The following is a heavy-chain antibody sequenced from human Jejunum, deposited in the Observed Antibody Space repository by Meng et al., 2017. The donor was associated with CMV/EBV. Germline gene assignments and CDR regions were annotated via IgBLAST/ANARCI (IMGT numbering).Heavy chain of an antibody. D-gene: IGHD6-19*01. J-gene: IGHJ4*02. CDR2: VYSSGST. Sequence: QGRLPESGPGMATPSETLSRTCTISGVANSHYYWTWIRQSPGKGLEWIGYVYSSGSTNYNPSLKSRITISLDASKNQFSLSLTSVTAADTAVYYCARSSGWMLDYWGQGTLVTVSS. V-gene: IGHV4-59*01. CDR1: GVANSHYY. CDR3: ARSSGWMLDY.